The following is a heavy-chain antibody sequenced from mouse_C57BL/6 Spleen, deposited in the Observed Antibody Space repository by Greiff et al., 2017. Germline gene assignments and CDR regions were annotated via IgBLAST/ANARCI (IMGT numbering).Heavy chain of an antibody. V-gene: IGHV1-62-2*01. J-gene: IGHJ3*01. D-gene: IGHD2-4*01. CDR1: GSTFPEYT. CDR3: ARHEEGDYDAAWFAY. Sequence: QFQLQQSGAELVKPGASVKLSSKASGSTFPEYTIHWVKQRSGRGLAWIGGFYPGSGSIKSNEKFKDKATLTADKSSSTVYMELSRLTSEDSAVYFCARHEEGDYDAAWFAYWGQGTLVTVSA. CDR2: FYPGSGSI.